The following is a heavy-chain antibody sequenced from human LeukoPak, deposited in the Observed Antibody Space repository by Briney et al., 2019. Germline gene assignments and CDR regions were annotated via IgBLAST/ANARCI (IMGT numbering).Heavy chain of an antibody. J-gene: IGHJ4*02. CDR3: AREGGPGGDYGSIDS. V-gene: IGHV4-4*07. CDR2: MYTSGST. D-gene: IGHD4-17*01. CDR1: GGSITSYY. Sequence: SETLSLTCTVSGGSITSYYWSWIRQPAGKQPEWIGRMYTSGSTYYNPSLKSRVTMSADTSKNQFSLKLTSVTAADTSVYYCAREGGPGGDYGSIDSWGQGTLVTVSS.